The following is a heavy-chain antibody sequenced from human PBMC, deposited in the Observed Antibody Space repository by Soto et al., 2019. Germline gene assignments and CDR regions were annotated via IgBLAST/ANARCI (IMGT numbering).Heavy chain of an antibody. V-gene: IGHV3-74*01. D-gene: IGHD1-26*01. J-gene: IGHJ4*02. CDR3: ARRGAMGVDY. CDR1: GFTFNTHW. Sequence: GGSLRLSCTASGFTFNTHWIHWVRQAPWKGLVWVSRIYFDGITTNYADSVKGRLTVSRDNAKNTVYLHVNTLRDEDTAVYYCARRGAMGVDYWGQGTLVTVSS. CDR2: IYFDGITT.